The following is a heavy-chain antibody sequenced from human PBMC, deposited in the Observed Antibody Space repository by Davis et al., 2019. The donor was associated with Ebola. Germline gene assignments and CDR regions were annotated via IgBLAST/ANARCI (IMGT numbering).Heavy chain of an antibody. CDR1: GGSISSYY. J-gene: IGHJ5*02. V-gene: IGHV4-59*01. D-gene: IGHD6-13*01. CDR3: ARARSWGAWFDP. Sequence: SETLSLTCTVSGGSISSYYWSWIRQPPGKGLEWIGYIYYSGSTNYNPSLKSRVTISVDTSKNQFSLKLSSVTAADTAVYYWARARSWGAWFDPWGQGTLVTVSS. CDR2: IYYSGST.